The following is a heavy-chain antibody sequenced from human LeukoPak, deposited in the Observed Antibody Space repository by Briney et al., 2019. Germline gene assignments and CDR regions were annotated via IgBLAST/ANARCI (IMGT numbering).Heavy chain of an antibody. Sequence: PGGSLRLSCAASGFTFSSYWMSWVRQAPGKGLEWVANIKQDGSEKYYVDSVKGRFTISRDNAKNSLYLQMNSLRAEDTAVYYCARLKVTYYDFWSAWFDPWGQGTLVTVSS. J-gene: IGHJ5*02. CDR1: GFTFSSYW. V-gene: IGHV3-7*01. CDR3: ARLKVTYYDFWSAWFDP. CDR2: IKQDGSEK. D-gene: IGHD3-3*01.